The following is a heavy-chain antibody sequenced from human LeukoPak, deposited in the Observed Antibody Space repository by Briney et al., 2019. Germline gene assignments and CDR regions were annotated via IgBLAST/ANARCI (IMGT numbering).Heavy chain of an antibody. J-gene: IGHJ4*02. V-gene: IGHV4-34*01. CDR1: GGSFSGYY. Sequence: KTSETLSLTCAVYGGSFSGYYWSWTRQPPGKGLEWIGEINHSGSTNYNPSLKSRVTISVDTSKNQFSLKLSSVTAADTAVYYCARGYGSGSYYKRYFDYWGQGTLVTVSS. D-gene: IGHD3-10*01. CDR2: INHSGST. CDR3: ARGYGSGSYYKRYFDY.